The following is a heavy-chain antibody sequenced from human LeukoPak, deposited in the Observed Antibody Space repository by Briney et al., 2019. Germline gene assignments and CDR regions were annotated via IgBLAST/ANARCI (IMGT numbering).Heavy chain of an antibody. CDR2: VSADGGST. CDR3: VSDLTYCAGKCGD. D-gene: IGHD2-21*01. V-gene: IGHV3-64D*08. Sequence: GGSLRLSCSVSGFIFSNYAMHWVRQAPGKGLEYVSAVSADGGSTQYGDSVKGRFTISRDNSKNTLYLQMRSLRTEDTAVYYCVSDLTYCAGKCGDWGRGTLVIVSS. CDR1: GFIFSNYA. J-gene: IGHJ4*01.